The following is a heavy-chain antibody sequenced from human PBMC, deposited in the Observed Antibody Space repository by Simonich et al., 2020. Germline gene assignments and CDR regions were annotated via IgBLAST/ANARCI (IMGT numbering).Heavy chain of an antibody. D-gene: IGHD4-17*01. J-gene: IGHJ4*02. CDR2: IYHSEST. CDR1: VYSISSGDY. V-gene: IGHV4-38-2*02. CDR3: ARDRDGDYDY. Sequence: QGQLQEAGPGLVKPSETLSPTCAVSVYSISSGDYWGWIRQPPGKGLEWMGSIYHSESTYYNPSLKSRVTISVDTSTTQFSLKLSSVTAADTAVYYCARDRDGDYDYWGQGTLVTVSS.